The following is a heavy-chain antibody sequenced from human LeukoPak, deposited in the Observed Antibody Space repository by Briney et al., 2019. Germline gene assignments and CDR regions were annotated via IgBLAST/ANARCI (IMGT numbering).Heavy chain of an antibody. J-gene: IGHJ4*02. CDR2: IIPIFGTA. Sequence: SVKVSCEASGGTFSSYAISWVRQAPGQGLEWMGGIIPIFGTANYAQKFQGRVTITADESTSTAYMELSSLRSEDTAVYYCARGKYREAAESFDYWGQGTLVTVSS. CDR1: GGTFSSYA. V-gene: IGHV1-69*01. D-gene: IGHD2-2*01. CDR3: ARGKYREAAESFDY.